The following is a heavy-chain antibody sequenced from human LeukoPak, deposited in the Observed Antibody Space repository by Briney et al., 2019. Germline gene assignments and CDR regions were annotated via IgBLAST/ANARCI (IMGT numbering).Heavy chain of an antibody. J-gene: IGHJ4*02. V-gene: IGHV3-21*04. CDR1: GFTFTSYS. Sequence: RGSLRLFCAASGFTFTSYSMNWVCQAPGKGLEWVSSISSSSSYIYYADSVKGRPTISRDNSKNTLYLQMNSLRAEDTAVHYCARQPDDFSGWNNGQDFFDYWGQGALGTVSS. CDR2: ISSSSSYI. D-gene: IGHD6-19*01. CDR3: ARQPDDFSGWNNGQDFFDY.